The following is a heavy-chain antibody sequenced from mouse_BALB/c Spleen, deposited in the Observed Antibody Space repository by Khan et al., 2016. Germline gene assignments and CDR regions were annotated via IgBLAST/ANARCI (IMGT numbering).Heavy chain of an antibody. J-gene: IGHJ3*01. CDR3: ARWAYSGYDGLAY. CDR1: GYTFTNFG. V-gene: IGHV9-3-1*01. Sequence: QIQLVQSGPELKKPGETVKISCKASGYTFTNFGMAWVKQAPGQGLKWMGWINTYTGEPTFADDFKGRFAFSLDTSANTAYLQINNLNYEDTATYFCARWAYSGYDGLAYWGQGTLVTVSA. D-gene: IGHD2-14*01. CDR2: INTYTGEP.